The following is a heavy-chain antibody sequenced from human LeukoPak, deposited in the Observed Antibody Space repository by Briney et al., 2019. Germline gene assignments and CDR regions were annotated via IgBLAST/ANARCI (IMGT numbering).Heavy chain of an antibody. J-gene: IGHJ4*02. CDR1: GFTFSSFA. V-gene: IGHV3-23*01. Sequence: QAGGSLRLSCAASGFTFSSFALSWVRQAPGKGLEWVSVISGSGGSTYYADSVKGRFTISRDNSKNTVYLQMNSLRAEDTAVYYCAKDFRGVNPYYFDYWGQGTVVTVSS. D-gene: IGHD3-10*01. CDR2: ISGSGGST. CDR3: AKDFRGVNPYYFDY.